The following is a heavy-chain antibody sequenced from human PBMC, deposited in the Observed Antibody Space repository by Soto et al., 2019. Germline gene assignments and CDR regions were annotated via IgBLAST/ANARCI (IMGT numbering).Heavy chain of an antibody. CDR3: VRGFRHDYGDRAAGY. D-gene: IGHD4-17*01. J-gene: IGHJ4*02. CDR2: MNADGSQI. V-gene: IGHV3-7*01. Sequence: EVQLVESGGGLVQPGGSLRLSCAASGFAFSTYWMSWIRQAPGKGLEWIANMNADGSQINYVDSVKGRFTISRDNAKNSLFLQMNSLRAEDTAVYYCVRGFRHDYGDRAAGYWGPGTLVTVSS. CDR1: GFAFSTYW.